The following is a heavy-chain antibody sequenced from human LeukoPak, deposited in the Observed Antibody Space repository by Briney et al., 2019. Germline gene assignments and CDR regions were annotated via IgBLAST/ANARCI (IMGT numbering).Heavy chain of an antibody. J-gene: IGHJ2*01. Sequence: ASVKVSCKASGGTFSSYAISWVRQAPGQGLEWMGIINPSGGSTSYAQKFQGRVTMTRDTSTSTVYMELSSLRSEDTAVYYCARTGDYWYFDLWGRGTLVTVSS. D-gene: IGHD1-1*01. V-gene: IGHV1-46*01. CDR1: GGTFSSYA. CDR2: INPSGGST. CDR3: ARTGDYWYFDL.